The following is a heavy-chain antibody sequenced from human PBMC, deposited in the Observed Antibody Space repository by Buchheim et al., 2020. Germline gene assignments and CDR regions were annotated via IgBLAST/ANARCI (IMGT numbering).Heavy chain of an antibody. D-gene: IGHD5-12*01. V-gene: IGHV3-30*03. CDR3: ASHSGYDFGDY. CDR1: GFTFSSYG. J-gene: IGHJ4*02. Sequence: QVQLVESGGGVVQPGRSLRLSSAASGFTFSSYGMHWVRQAPGKGLEWVAVISYDGSNKYYADSVKGRFTISRDNSKNTLYLQMNSLRAEDTAVYYCASHSGYDFGDYWGQGTL. CDR2: ISYDGSNK.